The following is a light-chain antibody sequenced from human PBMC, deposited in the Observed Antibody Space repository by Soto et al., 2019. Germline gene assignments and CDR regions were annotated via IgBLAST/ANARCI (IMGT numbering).Light chain of an antibody. V-gene: IGLV2-23*01. Sequence: QSALTQPASVSGSPGQSITISCTGSSSDVGSYNLVSWYQQLPGEAPKLMIYEGSKRPSGVSNRFSGSKSGNTASLTISGLQAEDEAYYYWCSFERSITLVFGGGTKLTVL. CDR1: SSDVGSYNL. CDR2: EGS. CDR3: CSFERSITLV. J-gene: IGLJ2*01.